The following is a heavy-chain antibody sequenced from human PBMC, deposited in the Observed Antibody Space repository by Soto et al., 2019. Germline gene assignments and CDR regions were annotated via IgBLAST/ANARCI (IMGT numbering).Heavy chain of an antibody. V-gene: IGHV3-74*01. CDR1: GFTFSGSW. CDR2: INGDGSGT. J-gene: IGHJ4*02. CDR3: ARGIFGSGTANDY. D-gene: IGHD3-10*01. Sequence: EVQLVESGGGLVQPGGSLRLSCAASGFTFSGSWMHWVRQAPGKGLVWDSRINGDGSGTSYADFVKGRFTISRDDAKNTLFLQMNGLRAEDTAVYYCARGIFGSGTANDYWGQGTLVTVSS.